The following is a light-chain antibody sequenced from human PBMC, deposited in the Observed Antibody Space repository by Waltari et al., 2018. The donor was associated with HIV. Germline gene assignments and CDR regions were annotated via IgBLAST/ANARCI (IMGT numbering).Light chain of an antibody. CDR2: TNN. V-gene: IGLV1-44*01. J-gene: IGLJ1*01. CDR3: AAWDDSLNGNV. Sequence: QSVLTQPPSASGTPGQRVTISCSASSPNIGTNTVNWYQQLPGTAPKLLIYTNNQRPSGVPDRFSGSKSGTSASLAISGLQSEDEADYYCAAWDDSLNGNVFGPGTKVTVL. CDR1: SPNIGTNT.